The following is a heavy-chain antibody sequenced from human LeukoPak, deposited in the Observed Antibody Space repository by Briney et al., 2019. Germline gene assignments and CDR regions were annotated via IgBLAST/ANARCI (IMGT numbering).Heavy chain of an antibody. CDR3: ARPAPICSGGSCFTFDY. J-gene: IGHJ4*02. Sequence: GGSLRLSCAASGFTFSSYGMHWVRQAPGKGLEWVAVIWYDGSNKYYADSVKGRFTISRDNSKNTLYLQMNSLRAEDTAVYYCARPAPICSGGSCFTFDYWGQGTLVTVSS. V-gene: IGHV3-33*01. CDR2: IWYDGSNK. CDR1: GFTFSSYG. D-gene: IGHD2-15*01.